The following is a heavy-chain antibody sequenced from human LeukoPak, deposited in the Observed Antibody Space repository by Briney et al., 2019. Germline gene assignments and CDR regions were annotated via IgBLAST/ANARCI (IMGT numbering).Heavy chain of an antibody. D-gene: IGHD3-22*01. CDR1: GGTFSSYT. V-gene: IGHV1-69*02. Sequence: SVKVSCKASGGTFSSYTISWVRQAPGQGLEWMGRIIPILGIANYAQKFQGRVTITADKSTSTAYMELSSLRSEDTAVYYCARALPTLYDSSGYAFDIWGQGTMVTVSS. CDR3: ARALPTLYDSSGYAFDI. J-gene: IGHJ3*02. CDR2: IIPILGIA.